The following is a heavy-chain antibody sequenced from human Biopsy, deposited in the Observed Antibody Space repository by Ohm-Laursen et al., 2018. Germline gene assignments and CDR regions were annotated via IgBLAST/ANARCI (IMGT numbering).Heavy chain of an antibody. CDR3: AREEDNSGYDYYGMDV. J-gene: IGHJ6*02. CDR2: ISAYNGNR. D-gene: IGHD3-22*01. CDR1: ADSFVGYD. Sequence: GASVKVSCKAPADSFVGYDIHWVRQAPGQGLEWMGWISAYNGNRNYAQKFQGRVTMTTDTSTSTAYMELRSLRSDDTAVYFCAREEDNSGYDYYGMDVWGQGTTVTVSS. V-gene: IGHV1-18*04.